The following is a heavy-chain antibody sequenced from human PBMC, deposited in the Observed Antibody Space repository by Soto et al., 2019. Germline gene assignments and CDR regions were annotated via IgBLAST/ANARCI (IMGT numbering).Heavy chain of an antibody. CDR1: GFTFFSYG. Sequence: QVQLVQSGVEVKKPGASVKVSCKTSGFTFFSYGITWVRQAPGQGLEWMGWISPYNGKANYAQNLQDRVIMTTDTSTATAYMELRTLRSDDTAFYYCARGSHSLNYWGQGTLVTVSS. V-gene: IGHV1-18*01. CDR2: ISPYNGKA. J-gene: IGHJ4*02. D-gene: IGHD3-9*01. CDR3: ARGSHSLNY.